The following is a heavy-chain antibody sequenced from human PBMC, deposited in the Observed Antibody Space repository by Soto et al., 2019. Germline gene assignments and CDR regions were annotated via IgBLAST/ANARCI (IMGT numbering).Heavy chain of an antibody. V-gene: IGHV1-2*02. J-gene: IGHJ6*01. Sequence: ASAKVSFPTSGYAFPVHYLHWVLPAPGQGIVWMGWSNPNSGGKNYAQKFQGRVTMTRDTSISTAYMELSRLRSDDTAVYYCAREKEIDFWIGYPNYYSCGMDDWGQGPTVIVSS. D-gene: IGHD3-3*01. CDR1: GYAFPVHY. CDR3: AREKEIDFWIGYPNYYSCGMDD. CDR2: SNPNSGGK.